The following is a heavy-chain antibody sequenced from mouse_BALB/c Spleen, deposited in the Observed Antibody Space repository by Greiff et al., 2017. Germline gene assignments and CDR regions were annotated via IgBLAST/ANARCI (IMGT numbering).Heavy chain of an antibody. J-gene: IGHJ4*01. V-gene: IGHV7-1*02. CDR3: ARDGATTVASYAMDY. CDR1: GFTFSDFY. D-gene: IGHD1-1*01. Sequence: EVNLVESGGGLVQPGGSLRLSCATSGFTFSDFYMEWVRQPPGKRLEWIAASSNKANDYTTEYSASVKGRFIVSRDTSQSILYLQMNALRAEDTAIYYCARDGATTVASYAMDYWGQGTSVTVSS. CDR2: SSNKANDYTT.